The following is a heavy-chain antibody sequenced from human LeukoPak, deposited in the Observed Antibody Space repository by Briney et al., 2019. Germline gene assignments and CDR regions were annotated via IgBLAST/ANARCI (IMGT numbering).Heavy chain of an antibody. CDR2: MSPNSGNT. CDR3: ARGGSGWPFDY. J-gene: IGHJ4*02. Sequence: ASVKVSCKASGYTFTSYDINWVRQATGQGLEWMGWMSPNSGNTGYAQKFQGRVTMTWTTSISTAYMEVSSLRSEDTAVYYCARGGSGWPFDYWGQGTLVTVSS. CDR1: GYTFTSYD. V-gene: IGHV1-8*01. D-gene: IGHD6-19*01.